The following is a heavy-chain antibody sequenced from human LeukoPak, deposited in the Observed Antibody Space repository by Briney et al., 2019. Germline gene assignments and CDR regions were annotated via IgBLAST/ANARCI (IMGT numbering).Heavy chain of an antibody. CDR2: INHSGST. Sequence: SETLSLTCAVYGGSFSGYYWSWIRQPPGKGLEWIGEINHSGSTNYNPSLKSRVTISVDTSKNQFSPKLSSVTAADTAVYYCARGKQWLVHFFDYWGQGTLVTVSS. J-gene: IGHJ4*02. D-gene: IGHD6-19*01. V-gene: IGHV4-34*01. CDR3: ARGKQWLVHFFDY. CDR1: GGSFSGYY.